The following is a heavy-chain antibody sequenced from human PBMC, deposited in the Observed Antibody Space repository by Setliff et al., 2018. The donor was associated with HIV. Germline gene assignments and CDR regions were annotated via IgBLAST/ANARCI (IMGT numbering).Heavy chain of an antibody. CDR3: AREPGRGSSWYVGFSYYYYYMDV. V-gene: IGHV1-69*06. Sequence: SVKVSCKASGGTFSSYAISWVRQAPGQGLEWMGGSIPMYGTSNYAQKFQGRVTITAGKSTSTAYMELSSLRSEDTAVYYCAREPGRGSSWYVGFSYYYYYMDVWGKGTTVTVSS. CDR2: SIPMYGTS. CDR1: GGTFSSYA. D-gene: IGHD6-13*01. J-gene: IGHJ6*03.